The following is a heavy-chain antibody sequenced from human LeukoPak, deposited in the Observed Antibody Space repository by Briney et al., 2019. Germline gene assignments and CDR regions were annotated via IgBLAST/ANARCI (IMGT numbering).Heavy chain of an antibody. V-gene: IGHV3-23*01. CDR3: AKADSYSSSSAFDY. Sequence: GGSLRLSCAASGFTFSSYAMSWVRQAPGKGLEWVSAISGSGGSTYYADSVKGRFTISRDNPKNTLYLQMNSLRAEDTAVYYCAKADSYSSSSAFDYWGQGTLVTVSS. CDR2: ISGSGGST. D-gene: IGHD6-6*01. J-gene: IGHJ4*02. CDR1: GFTFSSYA.